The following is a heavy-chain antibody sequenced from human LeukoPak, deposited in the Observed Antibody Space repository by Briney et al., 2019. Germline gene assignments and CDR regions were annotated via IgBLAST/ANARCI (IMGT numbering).Heavy chain of an antibody. Sequence: GGSLRLSCAASGFTFSDHYMDWVRQAPGKGLEWVGRTRNKANSYTTEYAASVKGRFTISRDDSNNSLYLQMNSLKTEDTAVYYCARGVYCGGDCYYWNMWGQGTLVTVSS. D-gene: IGHD2-21*02. CDR1: GFTFSDHY. CDR3: ARGVYCGGDCYYWNM. CDR2: TRNKANSYTT. V-gene: IGHV3-72*01. J-gene: IGHJ4*02.